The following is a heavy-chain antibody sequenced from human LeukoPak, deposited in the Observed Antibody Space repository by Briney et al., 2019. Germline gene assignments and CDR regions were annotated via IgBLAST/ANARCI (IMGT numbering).Heavy chain of an antibody. Sequence: SETLSLTCAVYGGSFSGYYWSWIRQPPWKGLEWIGEINHSGSTNYNPSLKSRVTISVDTSKNQLSLKLSSVTAADTAVYYCARGRSHNYYYDSSGRFDYWGQGTLVTVSS. D-gene: IGHD3-22*01. CDR3: ARGRSHNYYYDSSGRFDY. V-gene: IGHV4-34*01. CDR2: INHSGST. CDR1: GGSFSGYY. J-gene: IGHJ4*02.